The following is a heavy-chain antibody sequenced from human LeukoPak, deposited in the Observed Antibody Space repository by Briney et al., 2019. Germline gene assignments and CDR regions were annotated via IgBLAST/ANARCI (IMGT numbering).Heavy chain of an antibody. CDR2: IDPSDSYT. J-gene: IGHJ5*02. D-gene: IGHD5-18*01. V-gene: IGHV5-10-1*01. CDR3: ARLDGIQLWQEDWFDP. CDR1: GYSFTSYW. Sequence: PGESLKISCKGSGYSFTSYWISWVRQMPGKGLEWMGRIDPSDSYTNYSPSFQGHVTISADKSISTAYLQWSSLKASDTAMYYCARLDGIQLWQEDWFDPWGQGTLVTVSS.